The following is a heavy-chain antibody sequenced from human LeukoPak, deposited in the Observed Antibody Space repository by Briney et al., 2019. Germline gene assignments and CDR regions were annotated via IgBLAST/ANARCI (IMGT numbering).Heavy chain of an antibody. CDR3: AKVRLTVTYYYYMDV. CDR2: ISGSGGST. V-gene: IGHV3-23*01. J-gene: IGHJ6*03. CDR1: GFTFSSYA. D-gene: IGHD4-17*01. Sequence: GGSLRLSCAASGFTFSSYAMSWVRQAPGKGLEWVSAISGSGGSTYYADSVKGRFTISRDNSKNTLYLQMNSLGAEDTAVYYCAKVRLTVTYYYYMDVWGKGTTVTVSS.